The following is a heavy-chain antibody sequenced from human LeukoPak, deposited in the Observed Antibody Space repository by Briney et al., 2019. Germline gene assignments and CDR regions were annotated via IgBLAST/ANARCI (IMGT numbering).Heavy chain of an antibody. Sequence: GGSLRLSCEVSGFPFTLYNMNWVRQAPGKGLEWLSYISSSTNTIYYADSVKGRFTISRDNAKNSLYLQMNGLGAEDTAVYYCARDKLAGGSYYDYWGQGTLVTVSS. V-gene: IGHV3-48*04. CDR2: ISSSTNTI. CDR1: GFPFTLYN. D-gene: IGHD6-19*01. J-gene: IGHJ4*02. CDR3: ARDKLAGGSYYDY.